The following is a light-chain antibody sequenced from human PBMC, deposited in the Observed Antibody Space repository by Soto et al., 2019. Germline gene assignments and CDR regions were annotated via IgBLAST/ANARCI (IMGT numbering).Light chain of an antibody. CDR1: SSNIGTSS. J-gene: IGLJ1*01. V-gene: IGLV1-44*01. CDR3: AAWADSLNGHV. Sequence: QSVLTQPHSASGTPGQRVTISCSGSSSNIGTSSVHWFQQLPGTAPKLLISTTNQRPSGVPERFSGSKSGTSASLAISGLQSEDEADYYCAAWADSLNGHVFGTGTKLTVL. CDR2: TTN.